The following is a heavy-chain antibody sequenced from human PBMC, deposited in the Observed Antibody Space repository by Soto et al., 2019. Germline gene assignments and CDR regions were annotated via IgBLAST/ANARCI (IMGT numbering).Heavy chain of an antibody. V-gene: IGHV3-33*01. CDR3: ARYVSSRYNNWIDP. CDR2: IWYDGGEK. Sequence: QVQLVESGGGVVQPGGSLRLSCAASGFTFSSYGMHWVRQAPGKGLEWVAVIWYDGGEKYYADSVKGRFTISRDNSKNTQSLQMNNLSAEDTAVYYCARYVSSRYNNWIDPWGQGTLVTVSS. D-gene: IGHD6-13*01. CDR1: GFTFSSYG. J-gene: IGHJ5*02.